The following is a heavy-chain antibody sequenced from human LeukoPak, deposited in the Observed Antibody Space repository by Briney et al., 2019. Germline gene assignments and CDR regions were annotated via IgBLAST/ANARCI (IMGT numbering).Heavy chain of an antibody. V-gene: IGHV3-21*01. CDR1: GFTFSSYS. D-gene: IGHD1-14*01. CDR3: ARDITEVFRYYYYMDV. J-gene: IGHJ6*03. Sequence: GGSLRLSCAASGFTFSSYSMNWVRQAPGEGLEWVSSISSSSSYIYYADSVKGRFTISRDNAKNSLYLQMNSLRAEDTAVYYCARDITEVFRYYYYMDVWGKGTTVTVSS. CDR2: ISSSSSYI.